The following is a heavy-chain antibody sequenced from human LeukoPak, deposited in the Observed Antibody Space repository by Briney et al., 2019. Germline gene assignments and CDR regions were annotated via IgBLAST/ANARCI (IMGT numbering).Heavy chain of an antibody. CDR3: ARGSRAVTTSSNIHPYYFDY. V-gene: IGHV4-59*01. J-gene: IGHJ4*02. D-gene: IGHD4-17*01. CDR2: IRYSGIT. CDR1: GGSINSLY. Sequence: SETLSLTCTVSGGSINSLYWNWIRQLPGKGLEWIGYIRYSGITNYNPSFNSRVTISLDTSKNQFSLKLTSVTAADMAVYYCARGSRAVTTSSNIHPYYFDYWGQGTLVTVSS.